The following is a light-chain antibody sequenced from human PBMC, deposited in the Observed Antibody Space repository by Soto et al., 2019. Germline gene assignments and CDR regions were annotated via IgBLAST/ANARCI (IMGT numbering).Light chain of an antibody. J-gene: IGKJ1*01. CDR2: DTS. CDR3: QHSLKWTPT. V-gene: IGKV3-15*01. Sequence: EIVMTQSPATRYVSPGERAALSCRASLSVHRKVAWYQHKPGKAPRLLIYDTSARETGIPAPFNGSGAGTECTHTISSLKYEDVALDSCQHSLKWTPTFGQGTKVDI. CDR1: LSVHRK.